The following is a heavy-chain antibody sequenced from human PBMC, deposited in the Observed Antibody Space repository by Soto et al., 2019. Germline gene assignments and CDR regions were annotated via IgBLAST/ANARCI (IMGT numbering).Heavy chain of an antibody. CDR2: ISSSSSYI. Sequence: GGSLRLSCAASGFTFSSYSMNWVRQARGKGLEWVSSISSSSSYIYYADSVKGRFTISRDNAKNSLYLQMNSLRAEDTAVYYCARADSGSYYGDYYYYYGMDVWGQGTTVTVSS. J-gene: IGHJ6*02. CDR1: GFTFSSYS. D-gene: IGHD1-26*01. V-gene: IGHV3-21*01. CDR3: ARADSGSYYGDYYYYYGMDV.